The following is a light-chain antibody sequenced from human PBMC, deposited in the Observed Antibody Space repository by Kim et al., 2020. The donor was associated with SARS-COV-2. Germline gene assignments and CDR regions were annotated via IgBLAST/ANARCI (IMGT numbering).Light chain of an antibody. CDR2: DNN. J-gene: IGLJ2*01. CDR1: SSNIGNNY. V-gene: IGLV1-51*01. Sequence: QSVLTQPPSVSAAPGQKVTISCSGSSSNIGNNYVSWYQQLPGTAPKLLIYDNNQRPSGIPDRFSGSKSGTSATLGITGHQTGDEADYYCGTWDTSLSAVAFGGGTQLTVL. CDR3: GTWDTSLSAVA.